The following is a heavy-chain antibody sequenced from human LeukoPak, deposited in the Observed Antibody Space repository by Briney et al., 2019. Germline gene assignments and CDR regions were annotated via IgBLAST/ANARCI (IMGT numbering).Heavy chain of an antibody. CDR2: IYSGGST. CDR3: ARDGYCSGSSCYSTTDY. V-gene: IGHV3-66*01. Sequence: GGSLRLSCAASGFTVSSNYMSWVRQAPGKGLEWVSVIYSGGSTYYADSVKGRSTISRDNSKNTLYLQMNSLRAEDTAVYYCARDGYCSGSSCYSTTDYWGQGTLVTVSS. J-gene: IGHJ4*02. CDR1: GFTVSSNY. D-gene: IGHD2-15*01.